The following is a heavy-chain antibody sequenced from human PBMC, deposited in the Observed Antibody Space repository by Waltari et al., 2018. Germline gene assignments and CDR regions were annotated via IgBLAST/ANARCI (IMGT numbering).Heavy chain of an antibody. CDR2: IKQDGSEK. Sequence: EEQLVESGGGLIQPGESLRVSCAVSGFTFSRYWMNWVRQAPGKGLEWVANIKQDGSEKYYVDSVKGRFTISRDNAKNSLYLQMNSLRAEDTAVYYCARDLLVGAPGWWFDPWGQGTLVTVSS. V-gene: IGHV3-7*01. J-gene: IGHJ5*02. D-gene: IGHD1-26*01. CDR1: GFTFSRYW. CDR3: ARDLLVGAPGWWFDP.